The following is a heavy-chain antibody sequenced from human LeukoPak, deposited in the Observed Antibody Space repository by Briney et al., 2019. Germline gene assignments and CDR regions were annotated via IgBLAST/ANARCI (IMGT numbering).Heavy chain of an antibody. V-gene: IGHV3-11*01. Sequence: GGSLRLSCAASGFTFSDYYMSWIRHAQGKGPEWVSYISSSGSTIYYADSVKGRFTISRDNAKNSLCLQMNSLRAEDTAVYYCARDAGFGDIVATIYPYYYGMDVWGQGTTVTVSS. CDR3: ARDAGFGDIVATIYPYYYGMDV. D-gene: IGHD5-12*01. CDR1: GFTFSDYY. J-gene: IGHJ6*02. CDR2: ISSSGSTI.